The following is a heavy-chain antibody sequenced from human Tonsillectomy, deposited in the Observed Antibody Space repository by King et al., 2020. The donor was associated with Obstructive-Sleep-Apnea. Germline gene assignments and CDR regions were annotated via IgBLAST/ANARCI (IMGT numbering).Heavy chain of an antibody. CDR2: ISGSGDST. V-gene: IGHV3-23*04. CDR3: AKSIITMVRGAMIEGYYFDY. Sequence: ELQLVESGGGLVQPGGSLRLSCAASGFTLSSYAMSWVRQAPGKGLEWVSGISGSGDSTYYADSVKGRFTISRDNSKNTLYLQMNSLRAEDTAVYYCAKSIITMVRGAMIEGYYFDYWGQGTLVTVSS. D-gene: IGHD3-10*01. CDR1: GFTLSSYA. J-gene: IGHJ4*02.